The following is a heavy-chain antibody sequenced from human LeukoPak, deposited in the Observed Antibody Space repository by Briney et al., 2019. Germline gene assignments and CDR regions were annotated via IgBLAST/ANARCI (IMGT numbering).Heavy chain of an antibody. CDR3: AREYSSSWYGGYYFDY. CDR1: GGSFSGYY. V-gene: IGHV4-34*01. J-gene: IGHJ4*02. Sequence: KPSETLSLTCAVYGGSFSGYYWSWIRQPPGKGLEWIGEINHSGSTNYNPSLKSRVTISVDTSKNQFSLKLSSVTAVDTAVYYCAREYSSSWYGGYYFDYWGQGTLVTVSS. D-gene: IGHD6-13*01. CDR2: INHSGST.